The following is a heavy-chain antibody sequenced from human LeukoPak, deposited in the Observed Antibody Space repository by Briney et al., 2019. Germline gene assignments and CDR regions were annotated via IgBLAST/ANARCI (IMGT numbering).Heavy chain of an antibody. V-gene: IGHV3-9*01. CDR2: ISWNSGII. D-gene: IGHD6-6*01. J-gene: IGHJ6*03. Sequence: PGRSLRLSCAASGFTFDDYAMHWVRHAPGKGLEWVSGISWNSGIIGYADSVKGRFTISRDNAKNSLYLQMNSLRAEDTALYYCAREVSSSSGYYYYYMDVWGKGTTVTVSS. CDR3: AREVSSSSGYYYYYMDV. CDR1: GFTFDDYA.